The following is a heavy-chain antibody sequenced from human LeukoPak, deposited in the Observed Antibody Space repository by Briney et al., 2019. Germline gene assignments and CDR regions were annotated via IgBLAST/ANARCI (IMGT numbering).Heavy chain of an antibody. CDR1: GGCVSSYH. D-gene: IGHD4-17*01. CDR3: SRHSRGDYGDIRVDY. V-gene: IGHV4-59*08. J-gene: IGHJ4*02. Sequence: SETRSLTCTFAGGCVSSYHWRWIRQPPGKGLQWIVYIHYSGNTNYTPSLKSRVTISGDTSKNQISLKLSSVTAADTAVYYCSRHSRGDYGDIRVDYWGQGTLVTVSS. CDR2: IHYSGNT.